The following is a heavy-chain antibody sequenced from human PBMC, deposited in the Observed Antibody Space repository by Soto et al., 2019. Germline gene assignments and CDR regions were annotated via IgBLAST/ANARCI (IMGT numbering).Heavy chain of an antibody. D-gene: IGHD2-21*01. Sequence: GGSLRLSCAASGFTFSTSPMIWVRQAPGKGLEWVSTITKGGESAYYTDSVKGRFTVSRDNYKNTLYLLMSSLRADDTAVYYCASTLSQFVRGQGIRVTVA. V-gene: IGHV3-23*01. J-gene: IGHJ4*02. CDR2: ITKGGESA. CDR3: ASTLSQFV. CDR1: GFTFSTSP.